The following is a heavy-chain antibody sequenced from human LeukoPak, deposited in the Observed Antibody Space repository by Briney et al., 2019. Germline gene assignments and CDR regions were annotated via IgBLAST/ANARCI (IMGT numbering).Heavy chain of an antibody. Sequence: PGGSLRLSCAASGFTFSSYSMNWVRQAPGKGLEWVSSISSSSSYIYYADSVKGRFTISRDNAKNTVYVQMNSLRAEDTAVYYCARGLPGHTSALGYWGQGTLVTVSS. J-gene: IGHJ4*02. V-gene: IGHV3-21*01. CDR3: ARGLPGHTSALGY. CDR2: ISSSSSYI. CDR1: GFTFSSYS. D-gene: IGHD6-25*01.